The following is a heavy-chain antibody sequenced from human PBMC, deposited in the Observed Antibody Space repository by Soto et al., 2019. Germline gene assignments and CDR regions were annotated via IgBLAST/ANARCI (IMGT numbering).Heavy chain of an antibody. D-gene: IGHD3-22*01. CDR3: ARVGITMIVVAFFDY. CDR1: GFTFSGYA. J-gene: IGHJ4*02. Sequence: GGSLRLSCAASGFTFSGYAMHWVRQAPGKGLEWVAVISYDGSNKYYADSVKGRFTISRDNSKNTLYLQMNSLRAEDTAVYYCARVGITMIVVAFFDYWGQGTLVTVSS. CDR2: ISYDGSNK. V-gene: IGHV3-30-3*01.